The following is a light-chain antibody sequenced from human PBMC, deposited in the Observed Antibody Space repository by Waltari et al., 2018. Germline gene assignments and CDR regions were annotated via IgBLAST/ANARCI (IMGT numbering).Light chain of an antibody. V-gene: IGKV4-1*01. J-gene: IGKJ2*01. CDR3: QQYHSFPYT. CDR1: QSVLYSSNNKDY. Sequence: DIVMTQSPDSLAVSLGERATINCKSGQSVLYSSNNKDYLAWYQQKPVQPPKLLFYWASTRESGVPDRFSGSGSGTDFTLTISSLQAEDVAVYYCQQYHSFPYTFGQGTKLEIK. CDR2: WAS.